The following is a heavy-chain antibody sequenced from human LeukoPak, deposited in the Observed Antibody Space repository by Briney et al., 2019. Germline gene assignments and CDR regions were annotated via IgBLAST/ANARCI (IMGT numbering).Heavy chain of an antibody. CDR3: AKDSCSGGSCYYFDY. D-gene: IGHD2-15*01. J-gene: IGHJ4*02. Sequence: PGGSLRLSCAASGFTFSSYGMHWARQAPGKGLEWVAFIRYDGSNKYYADSVKGRFTISRDNSKNTLYLQMNSLRAEDTAVYYCAKDSCSGGSCYYFDYWGQGTLVTVSS. CDR1: GFTFSSYG. V-gene: IGHV3-30*02. CDR2: IRYDGSNK.